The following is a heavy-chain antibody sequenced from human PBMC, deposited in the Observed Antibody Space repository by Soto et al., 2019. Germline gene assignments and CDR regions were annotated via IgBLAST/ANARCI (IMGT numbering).Heavy chain of an antibody. CDR1: GGTFSSYA. CDR2: IIPIFGTA. D-gene: IGHD2-15*01. J-gene: IGHJ3*02. CDR3: ARDRGDIVVVVAATRGAFDI. V-gene: IGHV1-69*06. Sequence: QVQLVQSGAEVKKPGSSVKVSCKASGGTFSSYAISWVRQAPGQGLEWMGGIIPIFGTANYAQKFQGRVTSTADKSTSTAYMELSSLRSEDTAVYYWARDRGDIVVVVAATRGAFDIWGQGTMVTVSS.